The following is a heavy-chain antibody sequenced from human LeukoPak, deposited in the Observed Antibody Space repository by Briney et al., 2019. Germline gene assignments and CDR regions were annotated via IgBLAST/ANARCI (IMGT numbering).Heavy chain of an antibody. Sequence: ASVKVSCKASGGTFSSYAISWVRQAPGQGLEWMGGIIPIFGTANYAQKFQGRVTITADESTSTAYMELSSLRSEDTAVYYCARSRYYYYYMDVWGRGTAVTVSS. CDR3: ARSRYYYYYMDV. CDR2: IIPIFGTA. V-gene: IGHV1-69*13. CDR1: GGTFSSYA. J-gene: IGHJ6*03.